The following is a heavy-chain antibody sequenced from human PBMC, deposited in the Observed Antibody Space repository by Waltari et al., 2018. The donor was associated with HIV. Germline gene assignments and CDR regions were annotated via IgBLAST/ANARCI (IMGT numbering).Heavy chain of an antibody. CDR1: GILVPKLS. CDR3: ATDVCVTGTPRGTCD. J-gene: IGHJ4*02. V-gene: IGHV1-24*01. CDR2: FDPEDGET. Sequence: PLEQPGAVGKKPGAPVRVSCKVAGILVPKLSIHWGRQTPEKRLEWMGQFDPEDGETTYAQKFQGRVTMTQDTSTNTAYLELSSLRSEDTAVFYCATDVCVTGTPRGTCDWGQGTLVTVSS. D-gene: IGHD3-16*01.